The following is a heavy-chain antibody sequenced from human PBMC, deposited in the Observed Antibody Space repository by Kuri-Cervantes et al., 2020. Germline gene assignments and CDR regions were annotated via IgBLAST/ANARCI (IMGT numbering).Heavy chain of an antibody. CDR1: GFTFSSYG. D-gene: IGHD1-14*01. CDR2: IRYDGSNK. V-gene: IGHV3-30*02. Sequence: GGSLRLSCAASGFTFSSYGMHWVRQAPGKGLEWVAFIRYDGSNKYYADSVKGRFTISRDNSKNTLYVQMNSLRVEDTAVYYCVRTKGTQNYMDVWGKGTTVTLSS. J-gene: IGHJ6*03. CDR3: VRTKGTQNYMDV.